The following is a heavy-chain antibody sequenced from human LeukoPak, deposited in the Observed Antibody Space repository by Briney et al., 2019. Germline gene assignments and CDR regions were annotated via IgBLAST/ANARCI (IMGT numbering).Heavy chain of an antibody. CDR1: GYSISSGYY. J-gene: IGHJ4*02. Sequence: SETLSLTCAVSGYSISSGYYWGWIRQPPGKGLEWIGSIYYSGSTYYNSSLKSRVTISVDTSKNQFSLKLSSVTAADTAVYYCARWGDAFGWGQGALVTVSS. CDR3: ARWGDAFG. CDR2: IYYSGST. D-gene: IGHD3-3*01. V-gene: IGHV4-38-2*01.